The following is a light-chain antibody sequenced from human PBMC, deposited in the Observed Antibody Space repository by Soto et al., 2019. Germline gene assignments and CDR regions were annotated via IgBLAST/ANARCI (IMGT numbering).Light chain of an antibody. CDR3: QKYGGSTRT. J-gene: IGKJ1*01. CDR2: GAS. V-gene: IGKV3-20*01. CDR1: QSVTTQ. Sequence: EIVLTQSPGILTLSPGESATLSCRASQSVTTQLGWYQQKPGQAPRLIIHGASSRATGVPARITGSGSGTDFTLSISRLEPEDFAVYYCQKYGGSTRTFGQGTKVDI.